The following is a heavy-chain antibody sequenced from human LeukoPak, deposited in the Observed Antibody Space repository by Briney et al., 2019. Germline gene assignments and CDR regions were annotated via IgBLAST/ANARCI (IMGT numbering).Heavy chain of an antibody. Sequence: SVKVYCKASGGTFSSYTISWVRQAPGQGLEWMGRIIPILGIANYAQKFQGRVTITADKSTSTAYMELSSLRSEDTAVYYCARDPTGLIYDYVWGSGFDYWGQGTLVTVSS. J-gene: IGHJ4*02. CDR3: ARDPTGLIYDYVWGSGFDY. D-gene: IGHD3-16*01. CDR2: IIPILGIA. V-gene: IGHV1-69*04. CDR1: GGTFSSYT.